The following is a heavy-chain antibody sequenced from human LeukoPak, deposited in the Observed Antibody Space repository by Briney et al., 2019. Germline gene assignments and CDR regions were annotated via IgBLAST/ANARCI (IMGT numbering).Heavy chain of an antibody. V-gene: IGHV3-74*01. Sequence: QSGGSLRLSCAASGFTFSTYWMHWVRQAPGKGLVWVSRINSDGSATSYADSVKGRFTISRDNAKNTLYLQMNSLRAEDTAVYYCVRSHYYDSRDYYLYNWGQGTLVTVSS. CDR3: VRSHYYDSRDYYLYN. J-gene: IGHJ4*02. D-gene: IGHD3-22*01. CDR1: GFTFSTYW. CDR2: INSDGSAT.